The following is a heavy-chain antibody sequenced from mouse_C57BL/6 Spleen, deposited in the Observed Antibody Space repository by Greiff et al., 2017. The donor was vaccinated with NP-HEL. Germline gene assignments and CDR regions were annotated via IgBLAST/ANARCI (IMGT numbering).Heavy chain of an antibody. J-gene: IGHJ2*01. Sequence: VQLQQSGPELVKPGASVKISCKASGYAFSSSWMNWVKQRPGKGLEWIGRIYPGDGDTNYNGKFKGKATLTADKSSSTAYMQLSSLTSEDSAVYCCARELNTTVVATDFDYWGQGTTLTVSS. CDR1: GYAFSSSW. D-gene: IGHD1-1*01. V-gene: IGHV1-82*01. CDR2: IYPGDGDT. CDR3: ARELNTTVVATDFDY.